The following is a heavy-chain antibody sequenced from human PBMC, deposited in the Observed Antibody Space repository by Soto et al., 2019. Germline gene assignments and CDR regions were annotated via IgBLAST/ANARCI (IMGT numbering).Heavy chain of an antibody. Sequence: QIQLVQSGGEVKKPGASVKVSGKSSGYKFISHSITWVRQAPGQGLEWMGRISAYNGNTNYAQKLQGRVTMTTDTSTNTAYMELRSLRSDDTAVYYCARGAFCGGAPGCRDMDVWGQGTTVTVSS. CDR1: GYKFISHS. V-gene: IGHV1-18*01. CDR2: ISAYNGNT. D-gene: IGHD2-21*01. CDR3: ARGAFCGGAPGCRDMDV. J-gene: IGHJ6*02.